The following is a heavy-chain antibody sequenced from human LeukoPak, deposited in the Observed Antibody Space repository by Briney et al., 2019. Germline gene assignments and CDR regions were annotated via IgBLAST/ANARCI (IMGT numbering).Heavy chain of an antibody. J-gene: IGHJ4*02. CDR3: AGGRQARGVYSSRSFDY. V-gene: IGHV4-39*07. CDR1: GGSISSSSYY. CDR2: IYYSGST. D-gene: IGHD6-13*01. Sequence: PSETLSLTCTVSGGSISSSSYYWGWIRQPPGKGLEWIGSIYYSGSTYYNPSLKSRVTIPVDTSKNQFSLKLSSVTAADTAVYYCAGGRQARGVYSSRSFDYWGQGTLVTVSS.